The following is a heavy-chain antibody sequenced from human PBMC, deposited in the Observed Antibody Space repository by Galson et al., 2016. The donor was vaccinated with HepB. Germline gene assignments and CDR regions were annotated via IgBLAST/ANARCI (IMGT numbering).Heavy chain of an antibody. CDR2: IYPGDSDT. V-gene: IGHV5-51*01. CDR1: GYSFAKYW. J-gene: IGHJ4*02. D-gene: IGHD1-26*01. Sequence: QSGAEVKKPGESLKISCQGSGYSFAKYWIVWVRQMPGKGLEWMGIIYPGDSDTTYSPSFQGQVTISGDKSISTAYLQWSSLKASDSAMYYCARQVGATHDHWGQGTLVTVSS. CDR3: ARQVGATHDH.